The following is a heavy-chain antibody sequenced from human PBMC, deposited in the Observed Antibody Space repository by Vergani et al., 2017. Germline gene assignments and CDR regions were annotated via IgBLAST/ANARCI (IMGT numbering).Heavy chain of an antibody. CDR1: GASIRSSNYY. CDR2: IYYSGST. V-gene: IGHV4-39*01. Sequence: QLQLQESGPGLVKPSATLSLTSSVSGASIRSSNYYCGWIRQPPGKGLEWIASIYYSGSTYYNPSLKSRVTISVDTSKNQFSLKLSSVTAADTAVYFCARHSTVEWLVKLGWIDPWGQGILVTVSS. J-gene: IGHJ5*02. D-gene: IGHD6-19*01. CDR3: ARHSTVEWLVKLGWIDP.